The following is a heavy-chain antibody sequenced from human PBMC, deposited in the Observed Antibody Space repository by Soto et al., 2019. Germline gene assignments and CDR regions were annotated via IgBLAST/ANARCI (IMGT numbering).Heavy chain of an antibody. Sequence: SETLSLTCTVPGGSISSYYWRWIRQPPGKGLEWVGYIYNSGSTSYNPSLKGRVTISVDTSKNQFSLKLSSVTAADTAVYYCARLYSSSSGKNFDYWGQGTLVTVSS. V-gene: IGHV4-59*01. D-gene: IGHD6-6*01. CDR1: GGSISSYY. J-gene: IGHJ4*02. CDR3: ARLYSSSSGKNFDY. CDR2: IYNSGST.